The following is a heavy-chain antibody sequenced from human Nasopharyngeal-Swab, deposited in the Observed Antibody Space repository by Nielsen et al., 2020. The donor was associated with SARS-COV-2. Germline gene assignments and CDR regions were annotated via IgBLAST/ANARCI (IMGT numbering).Heavy chain of an antibody. Sequence: GSLRLSCTVSGGSISSYYWSWIRQSPGKGLEWIGYIYYSGSTNYNPSLKSRVTISVDTSKNQFSLKLSSVTAADTAVYYCARGVGFLAYYFDYWGQGTLVTVSS. CDR3: ARGVGFLAYYFDY. CDR2: IYYSGST. V-gene: IGHV4-59*01. D-gene: IGHD3-3*01. J-gene: IGHJ4*02. CDR1: GGSISSYY.